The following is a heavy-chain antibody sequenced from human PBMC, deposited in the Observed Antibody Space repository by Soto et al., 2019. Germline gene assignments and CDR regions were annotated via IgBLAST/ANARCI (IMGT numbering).Heavy chain of an antibody. D-gene: IGHD5-18*01. CDR2: ISAYNGNT. V-gene: IGHV1-18*04. CDR3: AREFLRGYSYGSDY. CDR1: GYTFTSYG. Sequence: ASVKVSCKASGYTFTSYGISWVRQAPGQGLEWMGWISAYNGNTNYAQKLQGRVTMTTDTSTSTAYMELSRLRSDDTAVYYCAREFLRGYSYGSDYWGQGTLVTVSP. J-gene: IGHJ4*02.